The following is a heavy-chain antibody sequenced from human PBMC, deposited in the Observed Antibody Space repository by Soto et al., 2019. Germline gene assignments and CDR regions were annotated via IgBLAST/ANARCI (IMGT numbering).Heavy chain of an antibody. D-gene: IGHD6-6*01. CDR2: INSDGSST. Sequence: VQLVESGGGLVQPGGSLRLSCAASGFTFSSYWMHWVRQAPGKGLVWVSRINSDGSSTSYADSVKGRFTISRDNAKNTLYLQMNSLRAEDTAVYYCARQKYSSSSYYYYYMDVWGKGTTVTVSS. CDR1: GFTFSSYW. J-gene: IGHJ6*03. CDR3: ARQKYSSSSYYYYYMDV. V-gene: IGHV3-74*01.